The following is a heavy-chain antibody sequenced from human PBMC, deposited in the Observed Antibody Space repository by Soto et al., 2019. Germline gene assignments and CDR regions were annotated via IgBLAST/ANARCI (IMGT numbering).Heavy chain of an antibody. J-gene: IGHJ3*01. D-gene: IGHD4-17*01. CDR2: TSGSGGST. Sequence: GGSLRLSCAASGFTFSSYAMTWVRQAPGKGLEWVSSTSGSGGSTYHADSVKGRFTISRDNSKNTLYLQMNSLRAEDTAVYYCAKALTTLTTGVGGFDVWGQGTMVTVSS. CDR3: AKALTTLTTGVGGFDV. CDR1: GFTFSSYA. V-gene: IGHV3-23*01.